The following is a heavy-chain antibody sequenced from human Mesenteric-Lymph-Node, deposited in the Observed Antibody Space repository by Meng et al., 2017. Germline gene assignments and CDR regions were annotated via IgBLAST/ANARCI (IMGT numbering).Heavy chain of an antibody. Sequence: QVQLVQSGAEVKKPGASVKVSCKASGYTFTGYYMHWVRQAPGPGLEWMGWINPNSGGTNYAQKFQGRVTMTRDTSISTAYMELSRLRSDDTAVYYCARDIAVGLTGPYFDLWGRGTLVTVSS. V-gene: IGHV1-2*02. J-gene: IGHJ2*01. CDR3: ARDIAVGLTGPYFDL. CDR2: INPNSGGT. D-gene: IGHD6-19*01. CDR1: GYTFTGYY.